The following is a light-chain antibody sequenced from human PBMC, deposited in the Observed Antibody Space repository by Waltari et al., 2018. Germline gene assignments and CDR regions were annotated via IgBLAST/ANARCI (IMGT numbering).Light chain of an antibody. V-gene: IGLV2-23*02. CDR3: CSYAGRGTYV. J-gene: IGLJ1*01. CDR1: TSDVGSYAL. Sequence: QSALTQPASVSGTPGQSITISCSGTTSDVGSYALVSWYQQHPGDAPTLLICEVFKRPPDTSSRFSGAKSGSTASLTISGLQPEDEADYYCCSYAGRGTYVFGSGTKVTVL. CDR2: EVF.